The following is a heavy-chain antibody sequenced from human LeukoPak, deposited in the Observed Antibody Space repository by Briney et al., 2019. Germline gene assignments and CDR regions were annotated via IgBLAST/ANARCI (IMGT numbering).Heavy chain of an antibody. Sequence: GGSLRLSCAASGFTFDDYAMHWVRQAPGKGLEWVSGISWNSGSIGYADSVKGRFTISRGNAKNSLYLQMNSLRAEDTALYYCAKALVTTRYGMDVWGQGTTVTVSS. V-gene: IGHV3-9*01. J-gene: IGHJ6*02. CDR2: ISWNSGSI. CDR3: AKALVTTRYGMDV. CDR1: GFTFDDYA. D-gene: IGHD4-17*01.